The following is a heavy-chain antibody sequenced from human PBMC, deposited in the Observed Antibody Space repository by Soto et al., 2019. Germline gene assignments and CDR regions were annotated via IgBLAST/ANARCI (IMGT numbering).Heavy chain of an antibody. Sequence: GSLRLSCAASGFTFSSYGMHWVRQAPGKGLEWVAVIWYDGSNKYYADSVKGRFTIPRDNSKNTLYLQMNSLRAEDTAVYYCARAPMEDYFDYWGQGTLVTVSS. V-gene: IGHV3-33*01. J-gene: IGHJ4*02. CDR1: GFTFSSYG. CDR2: IWYDGSNK. D-gene: IGHD2-8*01. CDR3: ARAPMEDYFDY.